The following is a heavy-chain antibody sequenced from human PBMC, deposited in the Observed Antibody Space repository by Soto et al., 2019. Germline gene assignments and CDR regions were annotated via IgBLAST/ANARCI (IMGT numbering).Heavy chain of an antibody. CDR1: GDSISILGYY. Sequence: TLSLTCTVPGDSISILGYYWSWIRQHPGKGLEWIGYISSRGSTYYNPSLMSRVTISVDTSKNQFSLKLRSVTAADTAVYYCARVYGEIPGYWGQGTLVTVSS. CDR3: ARVYGEIPGY. CDR2: ISSRGST. D-gene: IGHD3-10*01. J-gene: IGHJ4*02. V-gene: IGHV4-31*03.